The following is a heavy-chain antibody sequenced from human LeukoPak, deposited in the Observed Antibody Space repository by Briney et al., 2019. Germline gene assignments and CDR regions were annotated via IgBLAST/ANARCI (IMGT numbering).Heavy chain of an antibody. V-gene: IGHV3-53*01. CDR2: IYSGGST. Sequence: GGSLRLSCAASGFTVSSNYMSWVRQAPGKGLECVSVIYSGGSTYYADSVKGRFTISRDNSKNTLYLQMNSLRAEDTAVYYCARPPTPRSSDDAFDIWGQGTMVTVSS. CDR1: GFTVSSNY. CDR3: ARPPTPRSSDDAFDI. J-gene: IGHJ3*02. D-gene: IGHD6-19*01.